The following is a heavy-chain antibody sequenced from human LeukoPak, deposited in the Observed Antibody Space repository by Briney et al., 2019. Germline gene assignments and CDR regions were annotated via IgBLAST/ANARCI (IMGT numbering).Heavy chain of an antibody. V-gene: IGHV4-61*02. Sequence: SSQTLSLTCTVSGDSINTYSYSWSWIRQPAGKGLEWIGRIYSSGYTKYNPSRTTYNPSLKSRVTISVDTSKNQFSLELSSVTAADTAVYYCARGIYCSSTSCYRTWYFDYWGQGTLVTVSS. CDR2: IYSSGYT. CDR3: ARGIYCSSTSCYRTWYFDY. J-gene: IGHJ4*02. D-gene: IGHD2-2*01. CDR1: GDSINTYSYS.